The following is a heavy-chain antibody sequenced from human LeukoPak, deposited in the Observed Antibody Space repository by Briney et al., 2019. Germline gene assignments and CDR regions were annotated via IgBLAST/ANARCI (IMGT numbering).Heavy chain of an antibody. Sequence: GGSLRLSCAASGFTFSSYAMSWVRQAPGKGLEWVAGISAGGGSTYYADSVKGRFTISRDNSKNMLYLQLNSLRAEDTAVYYCARESRNLGNNWFDPWGQGTLVTVSS. CDR3: ARESRNLGNNWFDP. CDR1: GFTFSSYA. J-gene: IGHJ5*02. V-gene: IGHV3-23*01. D-gene: IGHD7-27*01. CDR2: ISAGGGST.